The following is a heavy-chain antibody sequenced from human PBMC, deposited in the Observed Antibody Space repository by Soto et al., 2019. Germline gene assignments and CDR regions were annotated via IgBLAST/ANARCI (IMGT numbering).Heavy chain of an antibody. D-gene: IGHD2-2*02. J-gene: IGHJ4*02. CDR2: IYHSGST. Sequence: SETLSLTCAVSGGSISSGGYSWSWVRQPPGKGLEWIGYIYHSGSTYYNPSLKSRVTISVDRSKNQFSLKLSSVTAADTAVYYCARGGGYCSSTSCYTGMNYFDYWGQGTLVTV. CDR1: GGSISSGGYS. CDR3: ARGGGYCSSTSCYTGMNYFDY. V-gene: IGHV4-30-2*01.